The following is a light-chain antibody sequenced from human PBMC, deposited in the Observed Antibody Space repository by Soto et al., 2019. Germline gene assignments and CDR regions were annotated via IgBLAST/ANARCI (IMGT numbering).Light chain of an antibody. CDR1: QSVSTN. CDR2: GAS. CDR3: QQYHNWPQT. Sequence: EIVMTQSPATLSVSPGERATLSCRASQSVSTNFAWYQQKPGQAPRLLIYGASTRATGTPARFSGSGSGTEFTLTITGLQSEDFAVYYCQQYHNWPQTFGQGTKVDIK. V-gene: IGKV3-15*01. J-gene: IGKJ1*01.